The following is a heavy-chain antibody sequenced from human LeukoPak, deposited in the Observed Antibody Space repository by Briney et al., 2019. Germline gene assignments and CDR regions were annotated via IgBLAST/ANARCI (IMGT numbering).Heavy chain of an antibody. CDR3: ARDYCGGDCYKFDY. Sequence: GGSLRLSCAASGFTFSSYAMHWVRQAPGKGLEWVAVISYDGSNKYYADSVKGRFTISRDNSKNTLYLQMNSLRAEDTAVYYCARDYCGGDCYKFDYWGQRTLVTVSS. D-gene: IGHD2-21*02. J-gene: IGHJ4*02. CDR2: ISYDGSNK. V-gene: IGHV3-30-3*01. CDR1: GFTFSSYA.